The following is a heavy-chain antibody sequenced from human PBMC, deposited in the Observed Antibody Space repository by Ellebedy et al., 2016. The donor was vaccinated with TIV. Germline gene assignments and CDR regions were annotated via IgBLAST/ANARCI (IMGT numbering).Heavy chain of an antibody. V-gene: IGHV4-59*04. CDR1: GASISNFF. CDR3: GWDCSSSTYRGDY. CDR2: VYHTGTT. D-gene: IGHD2-2*01. Sequence: MPSETLSLTCTVSGASISNFFWSWIRQPPGKGLEWIGFVYHTGTTKYHPSLKSPVTMSVDTSKNHFYLKLSSVTAADTAVYHCGWDCSSSTYRGDYWGPGSLVTVSS. J-gene: IGHJ4*02.